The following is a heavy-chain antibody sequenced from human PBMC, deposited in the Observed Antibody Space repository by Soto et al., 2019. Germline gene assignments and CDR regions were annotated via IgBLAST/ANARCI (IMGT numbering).Heavy chain of an antibody. D-gene: IGHD3-3*01. J-gene: IGHJ3*02. V-gene: IGHV3-30*18. CDR2: ISYDGSNK. CDR1: GFTFSSYG. Sequence: GGSLRLSCAASGFTFSSYGMHWVRQAPGKGLEWVAVISYDGSNKYYADSVKGRFTISRDNSKNTLYLQMNSLRAEDTAVYYCANLYRWSGYDAFDIWGHGTMVTVSS. CDR3: ANLYRWSGYDAFDI.